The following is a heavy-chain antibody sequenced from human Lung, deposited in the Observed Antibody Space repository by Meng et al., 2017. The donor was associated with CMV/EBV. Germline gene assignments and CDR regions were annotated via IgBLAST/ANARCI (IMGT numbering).Heavy chain of an antibody. CDR3: ARDRDTHYCYSDSCYGLAY. J-gene: IGHJ4*02. CDR1: VSTFRSYG. V-gene: IGHV3-48*03. Sequence: CAGSVSTFRSYGMSWVRQAPGRGLEWISYISATGDTIHYADSVKGRFTVSRDNTKSSVYLRMNSLGAEDTAVYYCARDRDTHYCYSDSCYGLAYWGQGTLVTVSS. CDR2: ISATGDTI. D-gene: IGHD2/OR15-2a*01.